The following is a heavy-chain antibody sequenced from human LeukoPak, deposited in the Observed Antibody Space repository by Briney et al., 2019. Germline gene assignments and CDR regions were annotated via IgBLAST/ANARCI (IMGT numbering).Heavy chain of an antibody. CDR3: ARGGSHKLSSYDY. CDR2: INPNSGGT. V-gene: IGHV1-2*02. J-gene: IGHJ4*02. Sequence: ASVKVSCKASGYTFTGYYMHWVRQAPGQGLEWMGWINPNSGGTNYAQKLQGRVTMTRDTSISTAYMELSRLRSDDTAVYYCARGGSHKLSSYDYWGQGTLVTVSS. CDR1: GYTFTGYY. D-gene: IGHD1-26*01.